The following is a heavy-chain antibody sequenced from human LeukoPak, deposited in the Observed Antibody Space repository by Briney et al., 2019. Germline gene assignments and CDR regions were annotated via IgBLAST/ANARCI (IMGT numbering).Heavy chain of an antibody. CDR1: GFTFTTYG. V-gene: IGHV3-23*01. D-gene: IGHD3-22*01. CDR3: ARGRWSSSGYQDY. Sequence: PGGSLRLSCVASGFTFTTYGMYWVRQAPGKGLEWVSGIGGSGAPTKYADYVKGRFTISRDNSKNTLYLQMNSLRVEDTAMYYCARGRWSSSGYQDYWGRGTLVTVSS. CDR2: IGGSGAPT. J-gene: IGHJ4*02.